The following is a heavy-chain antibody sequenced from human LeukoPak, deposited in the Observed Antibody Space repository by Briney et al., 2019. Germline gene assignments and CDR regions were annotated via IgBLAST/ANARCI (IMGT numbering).Heavy chain of an antibody. CDR3: ARGGIAVAGTFDP. D-gene: IGHD6-19*01. CDR1: GGSISSYY. J-gene: IGHJ5*02. V-gene: IGHV4-59*01. Sequence: PSETLSLTCTVSGGSISSYYWSWIRQPPGKGLEWIGYIYYSGSTNYNPSLKSRVTLSVDTSKNQFSLKLSSVTAADTAVYYCARGGIAVAGTFDPWGQGTLVTVSS. CDR2: IYYSGST.